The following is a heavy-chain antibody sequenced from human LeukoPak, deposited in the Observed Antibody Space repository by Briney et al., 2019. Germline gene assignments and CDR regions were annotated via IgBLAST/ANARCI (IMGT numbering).Heavy chain of an antibody. V-gene: IGHV3-23*01. CDR1: GFTFSSYS. CDR2: ISGSSGNT. CDR3: AKDPRRILGSFEI. J-gene: IGHJ3*02. D-gene: IGHD2/OR15-2a*01. Sequence: GGSLRLSCAASGFTFSSYSMNWVRQAPGKGLEWVSGISGSSGNTYYADSVKGRFTISRDTSKNALYLQMSSLRAEDTAVYYCAKDPRRILGSFEIWGQGTMVTVS.